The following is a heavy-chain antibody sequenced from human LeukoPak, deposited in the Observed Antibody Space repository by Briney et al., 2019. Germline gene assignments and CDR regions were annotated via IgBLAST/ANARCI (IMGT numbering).Heavy chain of an antibody. Sequence: APVKVSCKASGYTFTSYGISWVRQAPGQGLEWMGWISAYNGNTNYAQKLQGRVTMTTDTSTSTAYMELRSLRSDDTAVYYCATLGYCSSTSCPKYYYGMDVWGKGTTVTVSS. J-gene: IGHJ6*04. CDR3: ATLGYCSSTSCPKYYYGMDV. CDR1: GYTFTSYG. D-gene: IGHD2-2*01. CDR2: ISAYNGNT. V-gene: IGHV1-18*04.